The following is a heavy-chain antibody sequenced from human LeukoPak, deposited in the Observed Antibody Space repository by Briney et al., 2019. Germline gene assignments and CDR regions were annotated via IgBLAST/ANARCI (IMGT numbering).Heavy chain of an antibody. CDR3: AKGGVDTAMEG. D-gene: IGHD5-18*01. Sequence: SETLSLTCTVSGGSISSSSYYWGWIRQPPGKGLEWIGSIYYSGSTYYNPSLKSRVTISVDTSKNQFSLKLSSVTAADTAVYYCAKGGVDTAMEGWGQGTLVTVSS. J-gene: IGHJ4*02. CDR1: GGSISSSSYY. V-gene: IGHV4-39*01. CDR2: IYYSGST.